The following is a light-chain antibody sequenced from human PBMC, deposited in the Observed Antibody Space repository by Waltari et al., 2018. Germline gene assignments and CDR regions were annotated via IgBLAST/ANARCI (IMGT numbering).Light chain of an antibody. CDR3: QQYNNRPPVT. CDR1: QSVSSN. Sequence: EIVMTQSPATLSVSPGESATLPCRASQSVSSNLAWYQQKPGQAPRLLIYGASTRATGIPDRFSGSGSGTEFTLTISSLQSEDFAVYYCQQYNNRPPVTFGGGTQVEIK. J-gene: IGKJ4*01. CDR2: GAS. V-gene: IGKV3-15*01.